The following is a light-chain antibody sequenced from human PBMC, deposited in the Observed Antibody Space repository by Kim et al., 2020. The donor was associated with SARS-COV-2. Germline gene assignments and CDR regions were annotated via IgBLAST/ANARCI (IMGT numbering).Light chain of an antibody. Sequence: SYELTQPPSVSVSPGQTASITCSGDKLGDKYVYWYHHKPGQSPVLVMYQDIKRPSGIPERFSGSNSGNTATLTISGTKPMDEADSYCQAWDSSAAAFGGG. CDR1: KLGDKY. V-gene: IGLV3-1*01. CDR3: QAWDSSAAA. J-gene: IGLJ2*01. CDR2: QDI.